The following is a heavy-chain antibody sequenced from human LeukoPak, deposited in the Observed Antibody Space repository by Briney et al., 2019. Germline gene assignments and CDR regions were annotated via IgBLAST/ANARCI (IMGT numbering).Heavy chain of an antibody. CDR1: GGSISTYY. V-gene: IGHV4-59*01. J-gene: IGHJ4*02. Sequence: SETLSLTCTVSGGSISTYYWSWIRQPPGKGLEWIAHIYYSGSTNYNPSLKSRVTISVDTSKNQFSLKLSSVTAADTAVYYCARFSNNYDILTGYPMYYFDYWGQGTLVTVSS. CDR3: ARFSNNYDILTGYPMYYFDY. CDR2: IYYSGST. D-gene: IGHD3-9*01.